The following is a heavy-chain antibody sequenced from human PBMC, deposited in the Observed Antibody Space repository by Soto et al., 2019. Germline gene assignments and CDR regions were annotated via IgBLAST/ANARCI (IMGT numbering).Heavy chain of an antibody. Sequence: GGSRKPSGPPPELTFSSNAMSWVPRVPGKGLEGFSAISGSGGSTYYADSVKGRFTISRDNSKNTLYLQMNSLRAEDTAVYYCAKSPNEAYCSGGSCYPYYFDYWGQGTLVTVSS. V-gene: IGHV3-23*01. CDR1: ELTFSSNA. CDR3: AKSPNEAYCSGGSCYPYYFDY. CDR2: ISGSGGST. D-gene: IGHD2-15*01. J-gene: IGHJ4*02.